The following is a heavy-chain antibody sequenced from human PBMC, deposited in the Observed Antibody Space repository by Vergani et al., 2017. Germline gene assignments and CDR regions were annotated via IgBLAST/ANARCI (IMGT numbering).Heavy chain of an antibody. CDR1: GASISSGDYY. CDR2: IYDTGST. CDR3: ATTVTTNWFDP. J-gene: IGHJ5*02. Sequence: QVQLQESGPGLVRPSQTLSLTCTVSGASISSGDYYWTWIRQPPGKGLEWIGYIYDTGSTYYNPSLESRIFISIDTSENQFSLNLSSVTAADTAVYYCATTVTTNWFDPWGQGTLVTVSS. D-gene: IGHD4-11*01. V-gene: IGHV4-30-4*01.